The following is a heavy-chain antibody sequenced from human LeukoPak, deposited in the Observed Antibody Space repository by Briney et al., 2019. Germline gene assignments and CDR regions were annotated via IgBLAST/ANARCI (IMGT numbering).Heavy chain of an antibody. J-gene: IGHJ4*02. Sequence: SETLSLTCTVSGDSISSGGYYWSWIRQPPGKGLEWIGYIYHSGSTYYNPSLKSRVTISVDRSKNQFSLKLSSVTAADTAVYYCARDAVGSTPYWGQGTLVTVSS. D-gene: IGHD2-2*01. CDR3: ARDAVGSTPY. CDR2: IYHSGST. V-gene: IGHV4-30-2*01. CDR1: GDSISSGGYY.